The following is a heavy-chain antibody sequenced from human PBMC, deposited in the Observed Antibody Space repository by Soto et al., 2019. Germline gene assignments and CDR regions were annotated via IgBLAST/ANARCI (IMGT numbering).Heavy chain of an antibody. CDR3: AKEQKDSSSWSELNY. CDR2: ISGSGGST. CDR1: GFTFSSYA. Sequence: GGSLRLSCAASGFTFSSYAMSWVRQAPGKGLEWVSAISGSGGSTYYADSVKGRFTISRDNSKNTLYLQMNSLRAEDTVVYYCAKEQKDSSSWSELNYWGQGTLVTVSS. V-gene: IGHV3-23*01. D-gene: IGHD6-13*01. J-gene: IGHJ4*02.